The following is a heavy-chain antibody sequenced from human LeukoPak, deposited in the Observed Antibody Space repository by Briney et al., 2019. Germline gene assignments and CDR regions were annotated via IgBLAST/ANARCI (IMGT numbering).Heavy chain of an antibody. Sequence: PGGSLRLSCAASGFTFSSYAMSWVRQAPGKGLEWVSAISGSGGSTYYADSVKGRFTISRDNSKNTLYLQMNSLRAEDTAVYYCANLGVTNDTLTGYYSEGVDYWGQGTLVTVSS. J-gene: IGHJ4*02. D-gene: IGHD3-9*01. V-gene: IGHV3-23*01. CDR3: ANLGVTNDTLTGYYSEGVDY. CDR2: ISGSGGST. CDR1: GFTFSSYA.